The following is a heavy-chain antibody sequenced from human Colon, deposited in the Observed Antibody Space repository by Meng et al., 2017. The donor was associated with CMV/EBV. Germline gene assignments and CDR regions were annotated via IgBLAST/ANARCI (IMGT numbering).Heavy chain of an antibody. CDR1: GFTFEDYA. CDR3: AKDSARVVPAAIRGYFDY. V-gene: IGHV3-9*01. D-gene: IGHD2-2*01. J-gene: IGHJ4*03. Sequence: SLKISCAVSGFTFEDYAMQWVRQGPGKGPEWVAGVSSNGFNAGYAASVRGRFIISRDNSKNTLYLQMNSLRAEDTAVYYCAKDSARVVPAAIRGYFDYWGQGTLVTVSS. CDR2: VSSNGFNA.